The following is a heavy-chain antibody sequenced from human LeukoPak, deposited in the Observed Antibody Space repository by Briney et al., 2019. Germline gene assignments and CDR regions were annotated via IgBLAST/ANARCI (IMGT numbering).Heavy chain of an antibody. J-gene: IGHJ4*02. D-gene: IGHD2-8*01. CDR1: GFTVGSNY. CDR3: AKEGTRMASSYFDY. V-gene: IGHV3-53*05. Sequence: GGSLRLSCAASGFTVGSNYMSWVRQAPGKGLECVSVIYIGGSAFYADSVKGRFTISRDNSDNTLYLQMNSLRDEDTAMYYCAKEGTRMASSYFDYWGQGTLITVSS. CDR2: IYIGGSA.